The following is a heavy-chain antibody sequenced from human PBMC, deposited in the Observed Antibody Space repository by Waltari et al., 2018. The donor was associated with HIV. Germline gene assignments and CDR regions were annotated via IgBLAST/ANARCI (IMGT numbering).Heavy chain of an antibody. Sequence: QVHLVQSGPEVKRPGASVKISCKAYGYTFINFDVNWVRQAAGQGTEWLGWMNPNSGNTASPYRCEYRVTRTRDVSTDTAYMEMSGLTPEDTAIYYCARNSSGKGNRYFYYGLDVWGQGTPVTV. D-gene: IGHD3-22*01. CDR1: GYTFINFD. J-gene: IGHJ6*02. CDR3: ARNSSGKGNRYFYYGLDV. V-gene: IGHV1-8*02. CDR2: MNPNSGNT.